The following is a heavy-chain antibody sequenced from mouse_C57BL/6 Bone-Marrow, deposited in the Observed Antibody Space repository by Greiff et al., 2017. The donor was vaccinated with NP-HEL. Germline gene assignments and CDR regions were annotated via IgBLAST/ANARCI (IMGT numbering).Heavy chain of an antibody. CDR3: ARPTVVDYYAMDY. D-gene: IGHD1-1*01. V-gene: IGHV5-6*01. CDR1: GFTFSSYG. Sequence: EVQLVESGGDLVKPGGSLKLSCAASGFTFSSYGMSWVRQTPDKRLEWVATISSGGSYTYYPDSVKGRFTISRDNAKNTLYLQMSSLKSEDTAVYYCARPTVVDYYAMDYWGQGTSVTVSS. J-gene: IGHJ4*01. CDR2: ISSGGSYT.